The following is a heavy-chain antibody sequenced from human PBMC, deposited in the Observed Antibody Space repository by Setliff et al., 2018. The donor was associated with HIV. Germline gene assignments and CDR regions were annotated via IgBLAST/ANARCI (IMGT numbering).Heavy chain of an antibody. D-gene: IGHD7-27*01. CDR2: IYYSGST. CDR3: ARGAGDRGDAFDV. V-gene: IGHV4-39*07. Sequence: SETLSLTCTVSGDSICSSSYYWGWIRQPPGKGLEWIGSIYYSGSTFYNPSLKSRVTISIDTSKNQFSLKLSFVTAADTAVYYCARGAGDRGDAFDVWGQGTMVTVSS. J-gene: IGHJ3*01. CDR1: GDSICSSSYY.